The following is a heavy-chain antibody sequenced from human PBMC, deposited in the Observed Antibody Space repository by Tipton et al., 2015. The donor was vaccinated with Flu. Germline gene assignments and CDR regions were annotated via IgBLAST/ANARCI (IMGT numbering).Heavy chain of an antibody. CDR1: GGSITTNSFF. Sequence: TLSLTCTVSGGSITTNSFFWGWIRQPPGQGLEWIGSIYFTGTTHYKPSLMSRLTISVDASKNQFSLRVNSVTAADTAVYYCARRSGTWNNAGFDPWGQGTLVTVSS. D-gene: IGHD1/OR15-1a*01. J-gene: IGHJ5*02. V-gene: IGHV4-39*07. CDR3: ARRSGTWNNAGFDP. CDR2: IYFTGTT.